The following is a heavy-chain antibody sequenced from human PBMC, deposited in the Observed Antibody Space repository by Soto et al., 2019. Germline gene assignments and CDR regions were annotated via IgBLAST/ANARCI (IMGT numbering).Heavy chain of an antibody. CDR1: GFTFSSYA. D-gene: IGHD6-13*01. Sequence: EVQLLESGGGLVQPGGSLRLSCAASGFTFSSYAMSWVRQAPGKGLEWVSAIGGSGGSTYYADSVKGRFTISRDNSKNTLYLQMNSLRAEDTAVYYCAKDHEYSGSWLSSHNWFDPWGQGTLVTVSS. CDR2: IGGSGGST. V-gene: IGHV3-23*01. CDR3: AKDHEYSGSWLSSHNWFDP. J-gene: IGHJ5*02.